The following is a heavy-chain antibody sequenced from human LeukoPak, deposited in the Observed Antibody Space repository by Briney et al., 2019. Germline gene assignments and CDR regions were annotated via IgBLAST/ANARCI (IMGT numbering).Heavy chain of an antibody. CDR3: AGSTTGTTHIYV. Sequence: QPGGSLRLSCAASGFTFSDHYMDWVRQAPGKGLEWVGRTRNKANSYTTEYAASVKGRFTISRDDSKNSLYLQMNSLKTEDTAVYYYAGSTTGTTHIYVWGQGTTVTVSS. CDR1: GFTFSDHY. CDR2: TRNKANSYTT. J-gene: IGHJ6*02. V-gene: IGHV3-72*01. D-gene: IGHD1-1*01.